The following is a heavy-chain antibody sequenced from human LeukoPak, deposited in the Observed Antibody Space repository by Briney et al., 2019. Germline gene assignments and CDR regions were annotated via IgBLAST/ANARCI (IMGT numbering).Heavy chain of an antibody. V-gene: IGHV4-39*07. CDR1: GGSISSSNLY. CDR3: ASPGRGINSGWYPGIDY. D-gene: IGHD6-19*01. Sequence: SETLSLTCTVSGGSISSSNLYWAWIRQPPGKGLEWIGSIYYSGSTYYNPSLKSRVTISVDTSKNQFSLKLNSVTAADTAVYYCASPGRGINSGWYPGIDYWGQGTLVTVSS. CDR2: IYYSGST. J-gene: IGHJ4*02.